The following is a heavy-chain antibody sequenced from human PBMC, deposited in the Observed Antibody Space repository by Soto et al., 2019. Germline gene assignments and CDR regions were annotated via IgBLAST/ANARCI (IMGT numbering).Heavy chain of an antibody. V-gene: IGHV1-69*13. Sequence: ASVKVSCKASGGTFSSYAISWVRQAPGQGLEWMGGIIPIFGTANYARKFQGRVTITADESTSTAYMELSSLRSEDTAVYYCARKYSSGWYYDWFDPWGQGTLVTVSS. J-gene: IGHJ5*02. D-gene: IGHD6-19*01. CDR2: IIPIFGTA. CDR1: GGTFSSYA. CDR3: ARKYSSGWYYDWFDP.